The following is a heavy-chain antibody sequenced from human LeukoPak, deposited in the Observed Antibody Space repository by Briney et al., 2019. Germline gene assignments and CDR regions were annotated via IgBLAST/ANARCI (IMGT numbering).Heavy chain of an antibody. D-gene: IGHD3-9*01. Sequence: GGSLRLSCAASGFTFSSYSMNWVRQAPGKGLGWVSAISGSGGSTYYADSVKGRFTISRDNSKNTMYLQINSLRAEDTAVYYCAKVERTGYTVGGMDVWGQGTTVTVSS. CDR3: AKVERTGYTVGGMDV. J-gene: IGHJ6*02. CDR1: GFTFSSYS. V-gene: IGHV3-23*01. CDR2: ISGSGGST.